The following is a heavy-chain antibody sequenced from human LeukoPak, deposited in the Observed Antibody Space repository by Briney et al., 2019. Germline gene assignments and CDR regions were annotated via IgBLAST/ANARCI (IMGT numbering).Heavy chain of an antibody. CDR3: ASEWNLV. V-gene: IGHV4-39*07. Sequence: SETLSLTCTVSGGSISSSSYYWSWIRQPPGKGLEWIGEINHSGSTNYNPSLKSRVTISVDTSKNQFSLKLSSVTAADTAVYYCASEWNLVWGQGTLVTVSS. D-gene: IGHD1-7*01. CDR2: INHSGST. J-gene: IGHJ4*02. CDR1: GGSISSSSYY.